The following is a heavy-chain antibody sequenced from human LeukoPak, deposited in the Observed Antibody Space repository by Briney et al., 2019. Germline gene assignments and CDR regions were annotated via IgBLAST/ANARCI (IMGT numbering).Heavy chain of an antibody. D-gene: IGHD4-23*01. CDR2: IYYSGST. CDR1: GGSISSYY. CDR3: ARQDYDYGGNSGWFDP. J-gene: IGHJ5*02. V-gene: IGHV4-59*08. Sequence: SETLSLTCTVSGGSISSYYWSWIRQPPGKGLEWIGYIYYSGSTNYNPSLKSRVTISVDTSKNQFSLKLSSVTAADTAVYYCARQDYDYGGNSGWFDPWGQGTLVTVSS.